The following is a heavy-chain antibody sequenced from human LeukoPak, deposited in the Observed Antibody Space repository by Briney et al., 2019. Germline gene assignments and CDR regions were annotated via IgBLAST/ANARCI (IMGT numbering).Heavy chain of an antibody. CDR1: GFTFSSYG. V-gene: IGHV3-30*03. Sequence: RGSLRLSCAASGFTFSSYGMHWVRQAPGKGLEWVAVISYDGSNKYYADSVKGRFTISRDNSKNTLYLQMNSLRAEDTAVYYCARGQGSSRRPYYYYGMDVWGQGTTVTVSS. D-gene: IGHD1-26*01. J-gene: IGHJ6*02. CDR2: ISYDGSNK. CDR3: ARGQGSSRRPYYYYGMDV.